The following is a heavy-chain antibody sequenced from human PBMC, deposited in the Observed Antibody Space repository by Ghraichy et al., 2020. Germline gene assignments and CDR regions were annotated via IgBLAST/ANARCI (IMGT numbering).Heavy chain of an antibody. D-gene: IGHD6-19*01. CDR3: ARDPSAGSSAWYDFDY. CDR1: GFTFSTYW. CDR2: MNQDGSEI. V-gene: IGHV3-7*03. J-gene: IGHJ4*02. Sequence: GGSLRLSCVVSGFTFSTYWMTWVRQAPGKGLEWVAYMNQDGSEIHYVDSVKGRFTISRENAKNSLYLQMNSLRAEDTAVYYCARDPSAGSSAWYDFDYWSQGDLVTVAS.